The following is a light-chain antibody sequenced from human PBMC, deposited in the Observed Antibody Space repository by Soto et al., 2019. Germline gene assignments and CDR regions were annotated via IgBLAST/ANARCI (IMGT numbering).Light chain of an antibody. CDR2: DTS. CDR1: TGAVTNGHY. V-gene: IGLV7-46*01. Sequence: QAVVTQEPSLTVSPGGTVTLTCGSSTGAVTNGHYPYWFQHKPGQAPRTLIYDTSNKNSWTPARFSGSLLGGKAALTLSGAQPEDEAEYYCLLSYSGPRPVFGGGTKLTVL. CDR3: LLSYSGPRPV. J-gene: IGLJ2*01.